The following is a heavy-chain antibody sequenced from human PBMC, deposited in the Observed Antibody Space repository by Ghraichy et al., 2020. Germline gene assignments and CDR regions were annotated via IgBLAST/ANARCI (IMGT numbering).Heavy chain of an antibody. V-gene: IGHV3-48*01. CDR2: ISSSSSTI. D-gene: IGHD6-13*01. CDR1: GFTFSSYS. Sequence: GESLNISCAASGFTFSSYSMNWVRQAPGKGLEWVSYISSSSSTIYYADSVKGRFTISRDNAKNSLYLQMNSLRAEDTAVYYCEAHAQVWSSSWPSTKWGQGTLVTVSS. CDR3: EAHAQVWSSSWPSTK. J-gene: IGHJ4*02.